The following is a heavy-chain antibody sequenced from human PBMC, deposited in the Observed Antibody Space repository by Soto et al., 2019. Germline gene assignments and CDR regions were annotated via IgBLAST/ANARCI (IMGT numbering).Heavy chain of an antibody. V-gene: IGHV4-59*01. Sequence: SDTLSLTCTVSGGSISSYSWNWIRQPPGRGLELIGYIYYSGSTNYNPSLKSRVTISVDTSKNQFSLKLTSVTAADTAVYYCASGPFYYDSSGYYVSWFDPWGQGTLVTVSS. CDR2: IYYSGST. CDR1: GGSISSYS. D-gene: IGHD3-22*01. CDR3: ASGPFYYDSSGYYVSWFDP. J-gene: IGHJ5*02.